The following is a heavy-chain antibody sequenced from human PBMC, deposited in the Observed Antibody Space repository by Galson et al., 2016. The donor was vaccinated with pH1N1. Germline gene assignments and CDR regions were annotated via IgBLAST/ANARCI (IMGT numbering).Heavy chain of an antibody. D-gene: IGHD3-3*01. V-gene: IGHV1-69*06. CDR1: GDTLDRYA. CDR3: ASPPPSSGHLNYYYYMDV. J-gene: IGHJ6*03. Sequence: SVKVSCKASGDTLDRYAISWVRQAPGQGLEWMGGIIPIFGAATYSQKFQVRVTISVDKSTSTASMELSSLRSEDTAVYYCASPPPSSGHLNYYYYMDVWGKGTTVTVSS. CDR2: IIPIFGAA.